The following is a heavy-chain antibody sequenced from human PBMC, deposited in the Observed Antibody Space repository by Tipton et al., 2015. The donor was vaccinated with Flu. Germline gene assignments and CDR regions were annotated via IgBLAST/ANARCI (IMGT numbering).Heavy chain of an antibody. CDR2: IRYDGSNK. V-gene: IGHV3-30*02. CDR3: AKEEGYWSSTSCQITYYYYGMDV. D-gene: IGHD2-2*01. CDR1: GFTFSSYG. Sequence: QLVQSGGGVVQPGGSLRLSCAASGFTFSSYGMHWVRQAPGKGLEWVAFIRYDGSNKYYADSVKGRFTISRDNSKNTLYLQMNSLRAEDTAVYYCAKEEGYWSSTSCQITYYYYGMDVWGQGTTVTVSS. J-gene: IGHJ6*02.